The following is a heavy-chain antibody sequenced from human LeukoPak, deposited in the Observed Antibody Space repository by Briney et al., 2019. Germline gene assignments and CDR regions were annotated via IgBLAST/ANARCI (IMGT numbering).Heavy chain of an antibody. CDR3: VRSGYSNGWYRN. Sequence: GGSLRLSCAASDFSINTNYMNWVHQPPGKGLEWVSVILTSGTTYYADSVAGRFTISRDDSKNTLYLQMNSLTADDTAVYYCVRSGYSNGWYRNWGQGTLVIVTS. D-gene: IGHD6-19*01. CDR1: DFSINTNY. J-gene: IGHJ4*02. CDR2: ILTSGTT. V-gene: IGHV3-53*01.